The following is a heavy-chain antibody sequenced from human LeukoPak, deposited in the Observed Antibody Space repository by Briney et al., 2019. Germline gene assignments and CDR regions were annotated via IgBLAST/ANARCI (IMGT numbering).Heavy chain of an antibody. V-gene: IGHV4-38-2*02. J-gene: IGHJ4*02. D-gene: IGHD4-17*01. Sequence: SQTLSLTCTVSGYSISSGYYWGWIRQPPGKGLEWIEIIYHSGSTYYKPSLKSRGTTSVDTSKNQFSLQLSSVTAADRAVYYCARGGVATVTTYYWGQGTLVTVSS. CDR3: ARGGVATVTTYY. CDR2: IYHSGST. CDR1: GYSISSGYY.